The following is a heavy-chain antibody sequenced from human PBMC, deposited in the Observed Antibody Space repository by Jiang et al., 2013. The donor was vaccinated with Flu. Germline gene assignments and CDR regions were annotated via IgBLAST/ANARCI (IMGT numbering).Heavy chain of an antibody. CDR3: ARGVLSMNERYYYYYMDV. CDR2: INPSGGSA. V-gene: IGHV1-46*01. CDR1: GYTFTKYY. J-gene: IGHJ6*03. Sequence: VQLLESGAEVKKPGASVKVSCKASGYTFTKYYMHWVRQAPGQGLEWMGVINPSGGSASFAQKFQGRVTMTRDTSTSTVYMELSSLRSDDTAVYSCARGVLSMNERYYYYYMDVWGKGTTVTVSS. D-gene: IGHD1-1*01.